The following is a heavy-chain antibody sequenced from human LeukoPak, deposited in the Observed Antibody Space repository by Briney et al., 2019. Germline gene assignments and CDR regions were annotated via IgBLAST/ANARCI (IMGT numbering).Heavy chain of an antibody. CDR2: MNADGSTT. D-gene: IGHD3-10*01. Sequence: GGSLRLSCAPSGFTFSTYWMIWVRHAPGKGLEYVSHMNADGSTTNYADSVKGRFTISRDNAKNTLYLQMDSLRAEDTAVYYCGRDTHGSVDYWGQGSLVTVSS. V-gene: IGHV3-74*01. CDR1: GFTFSTYW. CDR3: GRDTHGSVDY. J-gene: IGHJ4*02.